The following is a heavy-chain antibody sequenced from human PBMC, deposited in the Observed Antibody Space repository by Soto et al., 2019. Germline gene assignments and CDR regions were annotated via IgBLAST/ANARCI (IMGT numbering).Heavy chain of an antibody. CDR1: GGSVSSGSYY. CDR2: IYYSGST. CDR3: ARDRFGESSSSNWYFDL. Sequence: QVQLQESGPGLVKPSETLSLTCTVSGGSVSSGSYYWSWIRQPPGKGLEWIGYIYYSGSTNYNPSLKSRVTISVDPSKNQFSLKLSSVTAADTAVYYCARDRFGESSSSNWYFDLWGRGTLVTVSS. V-gene: IGHV4-61*01. J-gene: IGHJ2*01. D-gene: IGHD6-6*01.